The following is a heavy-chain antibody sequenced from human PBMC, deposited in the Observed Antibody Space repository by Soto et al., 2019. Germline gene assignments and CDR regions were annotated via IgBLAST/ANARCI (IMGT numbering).Heavy chain of an antibody. D-gene: IGHD5-12*01. J-gene: IGHJ2*01. Sequence: LSLTCSVSGASIRSGGYYWSWLRQSPGKGLEWIGHIYYTGSTFYSPSLKSRLTISLDTPKNQFSLDLNSVTTADTAMYYCARIEMASIKWGRGTLVTVSS. V-gene: IGHV4-31*03. CDR1: GASIRSGGYY. CDR2: IYYTGST. CDR3: ARIEMASIK.